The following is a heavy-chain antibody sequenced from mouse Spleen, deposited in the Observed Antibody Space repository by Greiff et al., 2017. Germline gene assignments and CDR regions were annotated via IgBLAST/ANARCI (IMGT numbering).Heavy chain of an antibody. V-gene: IGHV5-9-1*01. J-gene: IGHJ4*01. D-gene: IGHD1-1*01. Sequence: EVMLVESGGGLVKPGGSLKLSCAASGFTFSSYAMSWVRQTPEKRLEWVATISRGGSYTYYPDSVKGRFTFSRDNAKNTLYLQMSSLRSEDTAMYDCARSSYGSGYYYAMDYWGQGTSVTVSS. CDR3: ARSSYGSGYYYAMDY. CDR1: GFTFSSYA. CDR2: ISRGGSYT.